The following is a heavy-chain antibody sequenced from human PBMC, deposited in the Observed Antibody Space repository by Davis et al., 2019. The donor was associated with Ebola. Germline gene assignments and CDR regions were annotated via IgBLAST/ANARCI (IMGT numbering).Heavy chain of an antibody. J-gene: IGHJ4*02. CDR1: GGSLRGHY. Sequence: SETLSLTCAVYGGSLRGHYWSWFRQPPGKGLEWIGEINHSGTTNYDPSLKSRVTISVDTSKNQFSLKVTSVTAADTAVYYRARLEITMGQGVLIDATYFDYWGQGSLVTVSS. V-gene: IGHV4-34*01. CDR3: ARLEITMGQGVLIDATYFDY. CDR2: INHSGTT. D-gene: IGHD3-10*01.